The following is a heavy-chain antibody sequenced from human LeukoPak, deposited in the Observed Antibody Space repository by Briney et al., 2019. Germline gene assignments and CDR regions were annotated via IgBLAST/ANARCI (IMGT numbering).Heavy chain of an antibody. Sequence: GGSLRLSCAASGFTFTNYNMNWVRQAPGKGLEWVSYITGSSSTIYYADSVKGRFTISRDNAKNSLYLQMNSLRAEDTAVYYCAREPTYTSTWYTSCDYWGQGILVTVSS. J-gene: IGHJ4*02. V-gene: IGHV3-48*01. CDR1: GFTFTNYN. CDR2: ITGSSSTI. CDR3: AREPTYTSTWYTSCDY. D-gene: IGHD6-13*01.